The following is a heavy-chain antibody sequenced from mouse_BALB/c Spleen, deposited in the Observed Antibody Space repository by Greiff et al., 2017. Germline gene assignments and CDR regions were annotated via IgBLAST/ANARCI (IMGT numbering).Heavy chain of an antibody. CDR1: GYTFTSYY. D-gene: IGHD1-2*01. V-gene: IGHV1S81*02. J-gene: IGHJ1*01. Sequence: VQLQQSGAELVKPGASVKLSCKASGYTFTSYYMYWVKQRPGQGLEWIGEINPSNGGTNFNEKFKSQATLTVDKSSSTAYMQLSSLTSEDSAVYYCTRVGTTAGNWYFDVWGAGTTVTVAS. CDR3: TRVGTTAGNWYFDV. CDR2: INPSNGGT.